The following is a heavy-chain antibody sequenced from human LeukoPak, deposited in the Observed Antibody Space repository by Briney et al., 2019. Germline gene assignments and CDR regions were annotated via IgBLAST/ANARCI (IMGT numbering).Heavy chain of an antibody. D-gene: IGHD5-18*01. J-gene: IGHJ4*02. Sequence: PGGSLRLSCAASGFTFSSYWMHWVRQAPGKGLVWVSRINSDGSSTSYADSVKGRFTISRDNAKNTLYLQMNSLRAEDTAVYYCASTPRGYSYDFDYWGQGTLVTVSS. CDR3: ASTPRGYSYDFDY. CDR1: GFTFSSYW. V-gene: IGHV3-74*01. CDR2: INSDGSST.